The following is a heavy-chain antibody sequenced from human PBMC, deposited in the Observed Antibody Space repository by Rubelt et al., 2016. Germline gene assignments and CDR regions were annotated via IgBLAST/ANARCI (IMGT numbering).Heavy chain of an antibody. J-gene: IGHJ5*02. CDR2: IYYSGST. CDR1: GGSISSSSYY. Sequence: QVQLQESGPGLVKPSQTLSLTCTVSGGSISSSSYYWSWIRQPPGKGLEWIGYIYYSGSTNYNPSLKSRVTISVDTSKNQFSLELSSVTAADTAVYYCARVIAAAGTNWFDPWGQGTLVTVSS. CDR3: ARVIAAAGTNWFDP. D-gene: IGHD6-13*01. V-gene: IGHV4-61*02.